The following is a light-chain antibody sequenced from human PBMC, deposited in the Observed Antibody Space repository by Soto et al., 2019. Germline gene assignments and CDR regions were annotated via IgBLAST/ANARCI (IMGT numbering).Light chain of an antibody. J-gene: IGKJ1*01. CDR2: DAS. V-gene: IGKV3-11*01. CDR1: QSVSSN. CDR3: QQRSNWPRT. Sequence: EIVMTQSPAKLSVSPGERATLSCRASQSVSSNLAWYQQKPGQTPRLLIYDASNRATGIPARFSGSGSGTDFTLTSSRLEPGDFAVYYCQQRSNWPRTFGQGTKVDI.